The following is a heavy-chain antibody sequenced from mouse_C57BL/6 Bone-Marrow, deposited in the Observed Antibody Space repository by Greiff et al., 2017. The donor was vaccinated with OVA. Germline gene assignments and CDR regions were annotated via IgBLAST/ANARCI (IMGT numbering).Heavy chain of an antibody. D-gene: IGHD1-1*01. Sequence: EVQLQQSGAELVRPGASVKLSCTASGFNIKDYYMHWVKQRPEQGLEWIGRIDPEDGDTEYAPKFQGKATMTADTSSTTAYLQLSSLTSEDTAAYYCTPVTSGVATDYAMDYWGQGTSVTVSS. CDR2: IDPEDGDT. CDR3: TPVTSGVATDYAMDY. V-gene: IGHV14-1*01. CDR1: GFNIKDYY. J-gene: IGHJ4*01.